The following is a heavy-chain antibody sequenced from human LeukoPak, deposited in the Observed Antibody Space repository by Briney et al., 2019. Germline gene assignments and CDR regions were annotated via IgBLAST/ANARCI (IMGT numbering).Heavy chain of an antibody. Sequence: PGGSLRLSCAASGFTFSNAWMNWVRQAPGKGLEWVGHIRSKADGGTTDYAAPVKGRFTISRDDSKNTLYLQMNSLRAEDTAVYYCAKAVVHIWGQGTLVTVSS. V-gene: IGHV3-15*07. D-gene: IGHD2-15*01. CDR3: AKAVVHI. J-gene: IGHJ4*02. CDR2: IRSKADGGTT. CDR1: GFTFSNAW.